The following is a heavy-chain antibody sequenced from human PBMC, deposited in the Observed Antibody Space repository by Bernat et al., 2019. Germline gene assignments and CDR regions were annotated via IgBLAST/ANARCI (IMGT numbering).Heavy chain of an antibody. Sequence: QVQLVQSGAEVKKPGSSVKVSCKASGGTFSSYAISWVRQAPGQGLEWMGGIIPIFGTANYAQKFKGRVTITADESTSTAYMELSSLRSEDTAVYYCARISGAVTYGSGTKASYYMDVWGKGTTVTVSS. J-gene: IGHJ6*03. CDR3: ARISGAVTYGSGTKASYYMDV. CDR2: IIPIFGTA. V-gene: IGHV1-69*01. CDR1: GGTFSSYA. D-gene: IGHD3-10*01.